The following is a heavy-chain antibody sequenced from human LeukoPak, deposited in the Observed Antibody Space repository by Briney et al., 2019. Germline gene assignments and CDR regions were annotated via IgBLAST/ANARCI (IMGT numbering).Heavy chain of an antibody. CDR3: ARGSSSRYYYGMDV. D-gene: IGHD2-2*01. V-gene: IGHV3-64*02. CDR1: GFTFSSHA. Sequence: PGGSLRLSCAGSGFTFSSHALHWARQAPGKGLEPVSALNANGDNTYYADSVKGRFTISRDNSKNTLYLHLGSLRAEDMAVYYCARGSSSRYYYGMDVWGQGTLVTVSS. J-gene: IGHJ6*02. CDR2: LNANGDNT.